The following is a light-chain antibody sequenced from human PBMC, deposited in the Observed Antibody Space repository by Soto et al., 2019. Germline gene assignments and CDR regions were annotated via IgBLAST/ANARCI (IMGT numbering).Light chain of an antibody. CDR3: QQIYNTPLT. CDR1: QSISTY. V-gene: IGKV1-39*01. Sequence: DIQMTQSPSSLSASVGDRFTITCRASQSISTYLNWYQLKPGKAPKLLIYAASSFHSGVPSRFSGSGSGTDFTLTIGSLQPEDSATYYCQQIYNTPLTFGQGTRLEIK. J-gene: IGKJ5*01. CDR2: AAS.